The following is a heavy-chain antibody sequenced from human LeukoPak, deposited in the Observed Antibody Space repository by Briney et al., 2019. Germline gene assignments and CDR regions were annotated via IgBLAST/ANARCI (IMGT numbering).Heavy chain of an antibody. D-gene: IGHD3-22*01. J-gene: IGHJ4*02. CDR2: INPNRGGT. CDR1: GYTFTGYY. CDR3: ARDSYDSSGYYYVGY. Sequence: ASVKVSCKASGYTFTGYYMHWVRQAPGQGLEWMGWINPNRGGTNYAQKFQGWVTMTRDTSISTAYMELSRLRSDDTAVYYCARDSYDSSGYYYVGYWGQGTLVTVSS. V-gene: IGHV1-2*04.